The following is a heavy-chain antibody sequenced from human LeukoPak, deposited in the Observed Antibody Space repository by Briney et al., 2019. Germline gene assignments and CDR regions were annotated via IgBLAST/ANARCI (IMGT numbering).Heavy chain of an antibody. J-gene: IGHJ6*03. D-gene: IGHD4-17*01. Sequence: ASVKVSCKASGYTFTSYGISWVRQAPGQGLEWMGWISAYNGNTNYAQKLQGRVTMTTDTSTSTAYMELRSLRSDDTAVYYCAKGVPDYGDYYTFYMEVWGKGTTVTVSS. CDR3: AKGVPDYGDYYTFYMEV. CDR2: ISAYNGNT. V-gene: IGHV1-18*01. CDR1: GYTFTSYG.